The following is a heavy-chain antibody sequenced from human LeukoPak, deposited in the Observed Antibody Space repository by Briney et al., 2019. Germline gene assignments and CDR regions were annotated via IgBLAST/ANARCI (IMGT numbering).Heavy chain of an antibody. CDR2: IYPTDSDT. J-gene: IGHJ4*02. D-gene: IGHD3-10*01. V-gene: IGHV5-51*01. CDR1: GYSFTSHW. Sequence: GESLKISCKGSGYSFTSHWIGWVRQMPGKGLEWMGFIYPTDSDTRYSPSFQGQVTISADKSINTAYLQWSSLKASDTAMYYCARPYGSGTYYPSNFDYWGQGTLGTVSS. CDR3: ARPYGSGTYYPSNFDY.